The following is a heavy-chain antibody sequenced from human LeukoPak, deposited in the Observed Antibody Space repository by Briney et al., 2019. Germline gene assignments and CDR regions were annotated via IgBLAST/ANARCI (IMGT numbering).Heavy chain of an antibody. D-gene: IGHD4-17*01. CDR3: ARDTTGDNWFDP. CDR2: INPNSGGT. CDR1: GYTFTGYY. Sequence: VASVKVSCKASGYTFTGYYMHWVRQAPGQGLEWMGWINPNSGGTNYAQKFQGRVTMTRDTSISTAYMELSGLRSDDTAVYSCARDTTGDNWFDPWGQGTLVTVSS. V-gene: IGHV1-2*02. J-gene: IGHJ5*02.